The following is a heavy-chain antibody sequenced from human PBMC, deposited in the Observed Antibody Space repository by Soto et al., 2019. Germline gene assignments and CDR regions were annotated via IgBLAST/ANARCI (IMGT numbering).Heavy chain of an antibody. V-gene: IGHV3-74*01. D-gene: IGHD5-12*01. CDR3: VGVRRDGYNY. CDR2: INSDGSIR. J-gene: IGHJ1*01. CDR1: GFSFNNYW. Sequence: EVQLVESGGGLVQPGGSLRLSCAASGFSFNNYWMFWVRQPPGKGLVWVSHINSDGSIRTYADSVKGRFTISRDNAKNILNLQMNSLGAEDTALYYCVGVRRDGYNYWGQGTLVTVSS.